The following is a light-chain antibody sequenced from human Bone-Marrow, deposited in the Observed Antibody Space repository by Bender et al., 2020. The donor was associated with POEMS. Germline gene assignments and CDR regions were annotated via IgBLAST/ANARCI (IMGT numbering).Light chain of an antibody. Sequence: SKRPSGVSDRFSGSKSGNTASLTISGLQAEDEADYYCCSYAVGWVFGGGTKLTVL. V-gene: IGLV2-23*01. CDR2: S. CDR3: CSYAVGWV. J-gene: IGLJ3*02.